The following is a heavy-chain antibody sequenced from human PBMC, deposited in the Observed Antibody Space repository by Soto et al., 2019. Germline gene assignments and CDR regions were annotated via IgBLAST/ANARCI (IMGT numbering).Heavy chain of an antibody. CDR3: AKGPEYDILTGCDY. CDR1: GFTFSLSA. Sequence: EVQLLESGGGFVQPGESLRLSCAASGFTFSLSAMSWVRQAPGRGLAWVSSISGGGGSPEYADSVKGRFTISRDNSKDTVHLQMNSLRAEDTAVYYCAKGPEYDILTGCDYWGQGALVTVSS. CDR2: ISGGGGSP. D-gene: IGHD3-9*01. V-gene: IGHV3-23*01. J-gene: IGHJ4*02.